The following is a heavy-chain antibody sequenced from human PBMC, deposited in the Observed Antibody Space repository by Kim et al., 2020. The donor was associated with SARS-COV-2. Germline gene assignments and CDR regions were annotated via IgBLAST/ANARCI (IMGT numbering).Heavy chain of an antibody. CDR1: GFTFSSYS. CDR3: ARDFLRSNWGRNYDAFDI. D-gene: IGHD7-27*01. V-gene: IGHV3-21*01. Sequence: GGSLRLSCAASGFTFSSYSMNWVRQAPGKGLEWVSSISSSSSYIYYADSVKGRFTISRDNAKNSLYLQMNSLRAEDTAVYYCARDFLRSNWGRNYDAFDIWGQGTMVTVSS. CDR2: ISSSSSYI. J-gene: IGHJ3*02.